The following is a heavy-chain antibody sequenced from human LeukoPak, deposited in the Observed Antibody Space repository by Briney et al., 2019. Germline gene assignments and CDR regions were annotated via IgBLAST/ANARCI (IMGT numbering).Heavy chain of an antibody. CDR2: IIPIFGTA. D-gene: IGHD4-17*01. Sequence: SVKVSCKASGGTFSSYAISWVRQAPGQGLEWMGRIIPIFGTANYAQKFQGRVTITTDESTSTAYMELSSLRSEGTAVYYCARVGPNDYGDYAFDYWGQGTLVTVSS. CDR3: ARVGPNDYGDYAFDY. V-gene: IGHV1-69*05. CDR1: GGTFSSYA. J-gene: IGHJ4*02.